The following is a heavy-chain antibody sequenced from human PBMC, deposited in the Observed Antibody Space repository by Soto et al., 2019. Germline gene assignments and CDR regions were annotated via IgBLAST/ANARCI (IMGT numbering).Heavy chain of an antibody. Sequence: SETLSLTCTGSCGSMNPYDWPGIRQPPGKGLEWMGYIYYSGTTTNYNPSLKSRVTLSVDTSKNQFSLKLSSVTAADTAVYYCARLAGSYAVPLFDYWGQGTLVTVS. D-gene: IGHD1-26*01. CDR3: ARLAGSYAVPLFDY. CDR1: CGSMNPYD. V-gene: IGHV4-59*08. CDR2: IYYSGTTT. J-gene: IGHJ4*02.